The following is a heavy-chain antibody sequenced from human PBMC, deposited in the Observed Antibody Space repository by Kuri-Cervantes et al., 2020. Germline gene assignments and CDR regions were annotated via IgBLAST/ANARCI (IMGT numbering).Heavy chain of an antibody. V-gene: IGHV3-23*01. CDR2: ISGSGGST. J-gene: IGHJ6*03. D-gene: IGHD3-3*01. CDR1: GFTFSSYA. CDR3: ATRSGYYSLYYYYMDV. Sequence: GESLKISCAASGFTFSSYAMSWVRQAPGKGLEWVSAISGSGGSTYYADSVKGRFTISRDNSKNTLYLQMNSLRAEDTAVYYCATRSGYYSLYYYYMDVWGKGTTVTVSS.